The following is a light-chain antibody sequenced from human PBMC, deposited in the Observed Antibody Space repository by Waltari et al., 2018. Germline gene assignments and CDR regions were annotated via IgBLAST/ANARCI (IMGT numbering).Light chain of an antibody. V-gene: IGKV3-11*01. J-gene: IGKJ1*01. Sequence: ELVLTQSPATLSLSPGERATLSCRSSQSVRIHLAWYQQKPGQAPRLLISDASSRATGLPDRFSGSGSGTDFTLTISSLEPEDFAVYYCQQRSDWRTFGQGTKVEIK. CDR3: QQRSDWRT. CDR1: QSVRIH. CDR2: DAS.